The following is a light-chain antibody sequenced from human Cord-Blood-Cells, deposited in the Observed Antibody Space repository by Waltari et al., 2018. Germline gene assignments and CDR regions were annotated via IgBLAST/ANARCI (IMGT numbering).Light chain of an antibody. CDR2: GAS. V-gene: IGKV3-20*01. Sequence: EIVLTQSPGTLSLSPREIATPSCRASQSFSSSYLAWYQQKPGQAPRLLLYGASSRATGIPERFSGSGSGTDFTLTISRLEPEEVAVYYCQQYGSSPPYTFGQGTKLEIK. CDR3: QQYGSSPPYT. J-gene: IGKJ2*01. CDR1: QSFSSSY.